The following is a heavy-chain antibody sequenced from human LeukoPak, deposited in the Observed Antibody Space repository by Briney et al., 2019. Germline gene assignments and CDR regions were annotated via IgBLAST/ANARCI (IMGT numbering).Heavy chain of an antibody. Sequence: ASVKVSCKASGGTISSYAISWVRQAPGQGLEWMGGIIPIFGTANYAQKFQGRVTITADESTSTAYMELSSLRSEDTAVYYCARALYYDYVWGSYHLYYFDYWGQGTLVTVSS. CDR2: IIPIFGTA. V-gene: IGHV1-69*13. CDR3: ARALYYDYVWGSYHLYYFDY. J-gene: IGHJ4*02. D-gene: IGHD3-16*02. CDR1: GGTISSYA.